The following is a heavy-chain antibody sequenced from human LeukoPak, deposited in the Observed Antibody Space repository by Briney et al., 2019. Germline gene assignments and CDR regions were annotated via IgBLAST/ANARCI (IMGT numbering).Heavy chain of an antibody. CDR2: IWYDGSNK. D-gene: IGHD3-10*01. J-gene: IGHJ4*02. Sequence: GRSLRLSCAAPGFTLSSYGMDSVRQAPGKGLGWVAVIWYDGSNKYYADSVKGRFTISRDNSKNTLYLQMNSLRAEDTAAYYCARHYYGSGSYYNGSDYWGQGTLVTVSS. V-gene: IGHV3-33*01. CDR1: GFTLSSYG. CDR3: ARHYYGSGSYYNGSDY.